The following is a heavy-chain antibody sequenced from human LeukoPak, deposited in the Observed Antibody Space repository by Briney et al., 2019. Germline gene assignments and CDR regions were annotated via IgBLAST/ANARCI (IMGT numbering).Heavy chain of an antibody. CDR3: TRDPNSGSYSAEYFQP. CDR2: IRSKLYGGTT. J-gene: IGHJ1*01. D-gene: IGHD1-26*01. CDR1: GFIFGDYA. Sequence: GGSLRLSCTTSGFIFGDYAMSWVRQAPGKGLEWVGSIRSKLYGGTTEYAASVKGRFTISRDDSKSIAYLQMNSLKTEDTAVYYCTRDPNSGSYSAEYFQPWGQGTLVTVSS. V-gene: IGHV3-49*04.